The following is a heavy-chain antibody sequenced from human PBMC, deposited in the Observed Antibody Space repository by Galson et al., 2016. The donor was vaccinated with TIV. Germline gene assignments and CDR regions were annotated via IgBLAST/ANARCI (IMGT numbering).Heavy chain of an antibody. CDR3: SREKYSGFGF. V-gene: IGHV1-46*01. CDR1: GYISTTYY. D-gene: IGHD5-12*01. J-gene: IGHJ4*02. CDR2: PNPSGVTT. Sequence: SVKVSCKASGYISTTYYIHWVRQAPGQGLEWMGMPNPSGVTTSYAEKFQDRVTMSMDTSTSTFYMELSSLTSEDTAIYYCSREKYSGFGFWGQGTLVTVSS.